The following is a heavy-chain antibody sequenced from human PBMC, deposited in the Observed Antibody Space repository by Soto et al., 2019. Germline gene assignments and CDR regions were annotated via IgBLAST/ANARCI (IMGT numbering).Heavy chain of an antibody. V-gene: IGHV3-49*03. J-gene: IGHJ4*02. Sequence: GGSLRLSCTASGFTFGDYAMSWFRQAPGKGLEWVGFIRSKAYGGTTEYAASVKGRFTISRDDSKSIAYLQMNSLKTEDTAVYYCTRDRDCTNGVCYPKPKPSYYFDYWGQGTLVTVSS. D-gene: IGHD2-8*01. CDR3: TRDRDCTNGVCYPKPKPSYYFDY. CDR2: IRSKAYGGTT. CDR1: GFTFGDYA.